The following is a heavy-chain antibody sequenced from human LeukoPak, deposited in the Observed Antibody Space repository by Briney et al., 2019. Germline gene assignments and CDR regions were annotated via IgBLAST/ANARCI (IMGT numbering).Heavy chain of an antibody. D-gene: IGHD4-17*01. CDR1: GGTFSSYA. V-gene: IGHV1-69*04. CDR2: IIPILGIV. J-gene: IGHJ4*02. CDR3: ARGSHIDYGDYRYYFDY. Sequence: SVKVSCKASGGTFSSYAISWVRQAPGQGLEWMGRIIPILGIVNYAQKFQGRVTITADKSTSTAYMELSSLRSEDTAVYYCARGSHIDYGDYRYYFDYWGQGTLVTVSS.